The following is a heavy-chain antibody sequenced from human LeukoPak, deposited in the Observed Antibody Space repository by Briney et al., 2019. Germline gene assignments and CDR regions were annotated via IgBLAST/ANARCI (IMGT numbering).Heavy chain of an antibody. V-gene: IGHV3-72*01. J-gene: IGHJ4*02. CDR1: GFTFSDHY. D-gene: IGHD3-10*01. Sequence: PGGSLRLSCAVSGFTFSDHYMDWVRQAPGKGLEWVGRTRNRANSYTTEYAASVKGRFTISRDDSKNSLYLQMNSLRAEDTAVYYCARGWPIWFRELFAGDYWGQGTLVTVSS. CDR2: TRNRANSYTT. CDR3: ARGWPIWFRELFAGDY.